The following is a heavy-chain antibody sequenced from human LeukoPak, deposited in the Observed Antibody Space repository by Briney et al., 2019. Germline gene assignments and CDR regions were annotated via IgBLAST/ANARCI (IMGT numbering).Heavy chain of an antibody. CDR3: ARGGNEWQQLSHNWFDP. CDR2: IYYSGSP. D-gene: IGHD5-24*01. V-gene: IGHV4-39*01. J-gene: IGHJ5*02. CDR1: GGSISSGYYY. Sequence: SETLSLTCTVSGGSISSGYYYWGWIRQPPGKGLEWIGSIYYSGSPYYNPSLKSRVTISVDTSKNQFSLKLSSVTAADTSVYYCARGGNEWQQLSHNWFDPWGQGTLVTVSS.